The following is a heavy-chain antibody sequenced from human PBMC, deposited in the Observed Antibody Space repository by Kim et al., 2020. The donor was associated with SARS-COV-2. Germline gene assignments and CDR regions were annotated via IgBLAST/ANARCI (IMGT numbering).Heavy chain of an antibody. CDR3: ARRASITMIVVVYNWFDP. V-gene: IGHV1-2*02. CDR2: INPNSGGT. J-gene: IGHJ5*02. Sequence: ASVKVSCKASGYTFTGYYMHWVRQAPGQGLEWMGWINPNSGGTNYAQKFQGRVTMTRDTSISPAYMELSRLRSDDTAVYYCARRASITMIVVVYNWFDPWGQGTLVTVSS. CDR1: GYTFTGYY. D-gene: IGHD3-22*01.